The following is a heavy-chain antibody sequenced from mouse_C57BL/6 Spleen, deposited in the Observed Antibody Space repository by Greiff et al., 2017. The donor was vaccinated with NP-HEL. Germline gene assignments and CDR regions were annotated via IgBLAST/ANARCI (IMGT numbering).Heavy chain of an antibody. CDR1: GYTFTSYT. J-gene: IGHJ4*01. CDR2: INPSSGYT. CDR3: ARGILRDYYAMDY. Sequence: VQLQQSGAELARPGASVKMSCKASGYTFTSYTMHWVKQRPGQGLEWIGYINPSSGYTKYNQKFKDKATLTADTSSSTAYMQLSSLTSEDSAVYYCARGILRDYYAMDYWGQGTSVTVSS. V-gene: IGHV1-4*01. D-gene: IGHD5-2*01.